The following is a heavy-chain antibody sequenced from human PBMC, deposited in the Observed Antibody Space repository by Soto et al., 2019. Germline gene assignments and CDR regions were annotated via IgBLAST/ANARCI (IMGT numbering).Heavy chain of an antibody. J-gene: IGHJ4*02. V-gene: IGHV4-34*01. CDR2: INHSGNT. D-gene: IGHD3-10*01. CDR3: ARGISMVLAVQGDAPNKYYFDS. CDR1: GGSFSGYY. Sequence: SETLSLTCAVYGGSFSGYYWTWIGQSPGKVLEWFGEINHSGNTNQNPSLKSRVSISVDTSKNQFSLKLRSVTAADTAVYYCARGISMVLAVQGDAPNKYYFDSWGQGTLVTVS.